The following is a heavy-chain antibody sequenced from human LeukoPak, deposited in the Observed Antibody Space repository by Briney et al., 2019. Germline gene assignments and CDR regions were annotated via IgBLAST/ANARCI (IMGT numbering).Heavy chain of an antibody. J-gene: IGHJ3*02. CDR1: GYTFTDYY. CDR2: ADPEDGET. V-gene: IGHV1-69-2*01. Sequence: ATVKISCKVSGYTFTDYYMHWVPQAPGKGLEWMGLADPEDGETIYAEKFQGRVTITADTSTDTAYMELSSLRSEDTAVYYCATGSIAIGAFDIWGQGTMVTVSS. CDR3: ATGSIAIGAFDI. D-gene: IGHD2-21*01.